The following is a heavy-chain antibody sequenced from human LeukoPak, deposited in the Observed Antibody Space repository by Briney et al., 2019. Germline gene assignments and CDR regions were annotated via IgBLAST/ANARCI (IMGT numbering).Heavy chain of an antibody. V-gene: IGHV1-69*05. CDR2: IIPIFGTA. CDR3: AREGHCSSTSCYPAFDI. CDR1: GGTFSSYA. J-gene: IGHJ3*02. Sequence: SVKVSCKASGGTFSSYAISWVRQAPGQGLEWMGGIIPIFGTANYAQKFQGRVTTTTDESTSTAYMELSSLRSEDTAVYYCAREGHCSSTSCYPAFDIWGQGTMVTVSS. D-gene: IGHD2-2*01.